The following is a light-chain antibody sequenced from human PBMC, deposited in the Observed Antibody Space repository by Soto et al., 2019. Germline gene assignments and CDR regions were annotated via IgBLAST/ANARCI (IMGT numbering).Light chain of an antibody. Sequence: EIVMTQSPATLSVSPGESATLSCRASQTVSGNLAWYQQKPGQAPRLLIYGASTRATGIPARFGGSGSGTEFTLTISSLQSEDFAVYYCQQYNNWPPITFGQGTRLEIK. V-gene: IGKV3-15*01. CDR1: QTVSGN. CDR2: GAS. CDR3: QQYNNWPPIT. J-gene: IGKJ5*01.